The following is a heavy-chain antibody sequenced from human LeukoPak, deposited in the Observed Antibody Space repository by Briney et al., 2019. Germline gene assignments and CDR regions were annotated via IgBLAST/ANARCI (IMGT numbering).Heavy chain of an antibody. D-gene: IGHD1-7*01. Sequence: GGSLRLSCAASGFTFGSYAMSWVRQAPGEGLEWVSTISGSAISTYYADSVKGRFTISRDNSKNTLYLQMNSLRPEDTAVYYCAKDFYPLGNYVIYFDYWGQGTLVTVSS. J-gene: IGHJ4*02. CDR2: ISGSAIST. V-gene: IGHV3-23*01. CDR1: GFTFGSYA. CDR3: AKDFYPLGNYVIYFDY.